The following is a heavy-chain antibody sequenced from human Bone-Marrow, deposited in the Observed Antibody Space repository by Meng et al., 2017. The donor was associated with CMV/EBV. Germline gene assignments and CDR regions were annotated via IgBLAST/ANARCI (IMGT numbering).Heavy chain of an antibody. V-gene: IGHV3-53*01. CDR1: GFTFSSYA. Sequence: GGSWRLSCAASGFTFSSYAISWVRQPPGKGLEWVSVIYSGGSTYYADSVKGRFTISRDNSKNALYLQMNSLRAEDTAVYYCAAGGGARWGQGTLVTVSS. CDR3: AAGGGAR. D-gene: IGHD2-21*01. J-gene: IGHJ4*02. CDR2: IYSGGST.